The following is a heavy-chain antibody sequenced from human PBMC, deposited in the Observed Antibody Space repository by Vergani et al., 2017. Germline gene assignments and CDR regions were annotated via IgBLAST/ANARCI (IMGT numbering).Heavy chain of an antibody. CDR1: GGSFNDYW. V-gene: IGHV4-34*01. CDR2: IRHDGIT. CDR3: AREGYCINGVCFTLFDV. J-gene: IGHJ4*02. D-gene: IGHD2-8*01. Sequence: QAQLQQWGAGLLKPSETLSLTCAIYGGSFNDYWWTWIRQPPGKGLEWIGVIRHDGITHYSPSLKSRVTISIDTSTHQFSLNLRSVTAADTAVYYCAREGYCINGVCFTLFDVWGQGALVTVSS.